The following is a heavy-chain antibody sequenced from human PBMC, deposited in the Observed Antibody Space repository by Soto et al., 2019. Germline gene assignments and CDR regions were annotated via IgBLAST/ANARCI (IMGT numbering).Heavy chain of an antibody. J-gene: IGHJ4*02. CDR2: IYYSGST. V-gene: IGHV4-39*01. CDR3: ARGSSSWLSDDQYYFDY. D-gene: IGHD6-13*01. CDR1: GGSISSSSYY. Sequence: SETLSLTCTVSGGSISSSSYYWGWIRQPPGKGLEWIGSIYYSGSTYYNPSLKSRVTISVDTSKNQFSLKLSSVTAADTAVYYCARGSSSWLSDDQYYFDYWGQGTLVTVSS.